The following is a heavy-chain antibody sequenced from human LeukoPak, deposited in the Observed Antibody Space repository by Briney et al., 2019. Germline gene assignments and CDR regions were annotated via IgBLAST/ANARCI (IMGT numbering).Heavy chain of an antibody. Sequence: PSETLSLTCTVSGHSVSSGYYWAWIRQSPGKGLEWLGSISHTGGTYYSPSLRSPLTISLDTSRNQFSLTLSSVTAADTAIYYCARDRSSGDWDTFDIWGQGTLVTVSS. J-gene: IGHJ3*02. CDR2: ISHTGGT. CDR3: ARDRSSGDWDTFDI. CDR1: GHSVSSGYY. V-gene: IGHV4-38-2*02. D-gene: IGHD3-10*01.